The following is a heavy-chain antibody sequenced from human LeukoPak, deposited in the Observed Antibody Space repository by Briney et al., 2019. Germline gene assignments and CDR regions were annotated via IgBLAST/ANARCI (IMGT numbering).Heavy chain of an antibody. Sequence: PGGSLRLSCAASGFTFGSYSMNWVRQAPGKGLEWVSSISSSSSYIYYADSVKGRFTISRDNAKNSLYLQMNSLRAEDTAVYYCARGGYSSSWYPPPWFDPWGQGTLVTVSS. J-gene: IGHJ5*02. V-gene: IGHV3-21*01. CDR3: ARGGYSSSWYPPPWFDP. CDR2: ISSSSSYI. CDR1: GFTFGSYS. D-gene: IGHD6-13*01.